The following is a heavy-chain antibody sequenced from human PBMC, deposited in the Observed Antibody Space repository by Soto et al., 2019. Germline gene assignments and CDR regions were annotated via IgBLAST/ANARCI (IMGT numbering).Heavy chain of an antibody. CDR2: IDYSGSS. Sequence: SETLSLTCSVSGDSISSDYWNWIRQPPGKGLEWIGYIDYSGSSNYNPSLKSRVTISVDTSKNQFSLRLSSVTAADTAVYFCARRKTQEDCSATSRCLMVFPIWGQGTMVTVSS. CDR1: GDSISSDY. J-gene: IGHJ3*02. D-gene: IGHD2-2*01. CDR3: ARRKTQEDCSATSRCLMVFPI. V-gene: IGHV4-59*08.